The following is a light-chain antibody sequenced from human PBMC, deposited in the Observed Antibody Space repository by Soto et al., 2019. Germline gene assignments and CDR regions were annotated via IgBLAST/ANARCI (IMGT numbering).Light chain of an antibody. CDR1: TSNIGSNY. J-gene: IGLJ1*01. CDR3: ATWDDSLNGFYV. V-gene: IGLV1-47*01. Sequence: QSVLTQPPSASGTPEQGVTISCSGSTSNIGSNYVYWYQQLPGTAPKLLIYRNNQRPSGVPDRFSGSKSGTSASLAISGLRSDDEADYFCATWDDSLNGFYVFGTGTKVTVL. CDR2: RNN.